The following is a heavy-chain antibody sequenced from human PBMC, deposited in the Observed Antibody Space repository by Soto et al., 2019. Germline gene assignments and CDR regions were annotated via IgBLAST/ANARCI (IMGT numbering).Heavy chain of an antibody. Sequence: EVQLVESGGGLVQPGGSLRLSCAASGFTFSDYWMSWVRQSPGKGLEWVANIEHDGNAKNYLDSVRGRFTVSRDNDENTLHLQMNSLRAEDTAVYYCSRVHDSRDTGDYWGRATVVIVSS. D-gene: IGHD2-21*02. V-gene: IGHV3-7*04. CDR2: IEHDGNAK. J-gene: IGHJ4*02. CDR3: SRVHDSRDTGDY. CDR1: GFTFSDYW.